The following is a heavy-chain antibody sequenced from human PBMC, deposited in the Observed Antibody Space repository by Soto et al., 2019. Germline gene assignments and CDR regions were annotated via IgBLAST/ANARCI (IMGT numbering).Heavy chain of an antibody. CDR2: IYHSGIS. Sequence: SETLSLTCSVSGFSSNYYWGWIRQPPGKGLEWIGSIYHSGISYYNPSLKSRVAISLDTSKNQFSLKLSSVTAADTAMYYCARLRGSYFGMDVWGQGTTVPVAS. CDR3: ARLRGSYFGMDV. CDR1: GFSSNYY. J-gene: IGHJ6*02. V-gene: IGHV4-38-2*01.